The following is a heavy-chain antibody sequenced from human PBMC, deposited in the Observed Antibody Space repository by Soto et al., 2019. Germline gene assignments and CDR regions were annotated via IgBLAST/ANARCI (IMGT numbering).Heavy chain of an antibody. D-gene: IGHD3-10*01. Sequence: SVKVSCKASGGTFSSYAISWVRQAPGQGLEWMGGIIPIFGTANYAQKFQGRVTITADESTSTAYMELSSLRSEDTAVYYCASSYGSGSYYRGMTYYYYGMDVWGQGTTVTVSS. CDR3: ASSYGSGSYYRGMTYYYYGMDV. V-gene: IGHV1-69*13. J-gene: IGHJ6*02. CDR2: IIPIFGTA. CDR1: GGTFSSYA.